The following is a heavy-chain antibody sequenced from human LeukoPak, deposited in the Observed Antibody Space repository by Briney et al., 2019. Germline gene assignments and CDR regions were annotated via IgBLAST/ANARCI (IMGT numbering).Heavy chain of an antibody. J-gene: IGHJ5*02. V-gene: IGHV3-30*18. CDR2: ISYDGSKT. Sequence: GRSLRLSCAASGFTFTSYDMHWVRHAPGKGLEWVAVISYDGSKTYYVDSVKGRFTISRDNSKNTLYLQMNSLRAEDTAMYYCAKDLTGKTGAAAAWGQGTLVTVSS. CDR3: AKDLTGKTGAAAA. D-gene: IGHD1-20*01. CDR1: GFTFTSYD.